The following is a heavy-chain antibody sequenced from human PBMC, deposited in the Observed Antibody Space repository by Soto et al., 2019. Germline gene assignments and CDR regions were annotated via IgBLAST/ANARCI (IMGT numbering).Heavy chain of an antibody. CDR2: INAGSGNT. V-gene: IGHV1-3*01. D-gene: IGHD3-3*02. J-gene: IGHJ3*02. Sequence: GASVKVSCKATGYTFSAYTMNWVCQAPGQSLEWMGWINAGSGNTKYSQNFQGRVSITRDTSASTVYMELTGLTSEDTAVYYCARDTETLGPRANDALDIWGQGTMVTVPS. CDR1: GYTFSAYT. CDR3: ARDTETLGPRANDALDI.